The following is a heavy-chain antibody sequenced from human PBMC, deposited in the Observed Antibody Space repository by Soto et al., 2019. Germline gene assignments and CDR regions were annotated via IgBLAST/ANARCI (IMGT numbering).Heavy chain of an antibody. Sequence: ASVKVSCKASGGTFSSYAISWVRQAPGQGLEWIGGIIPIFGTANYAQKFQGRVTITADESTSTAYMELSSLRSEDTAVYYCARDRLRYNWNDFPYYYYGMDVWGQGTTVTVSS. CDR3: ARDRLRYNWNDFPYYYYGMDV. J-gene: IGHJ6*02. V-gene: IGHV1-69*13. D-gene: IGHD1-1*01. CDR2: IIPIFGTA. CDR1: GGTFSSYA.